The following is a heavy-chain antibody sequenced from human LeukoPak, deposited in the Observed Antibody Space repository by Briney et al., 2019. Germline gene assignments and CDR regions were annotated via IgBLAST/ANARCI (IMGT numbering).Heavy chain of an antibody. D-gene: IGHD3-22*01. V-gene: IGHV4-39*07. J-gene: IGHJ4*02. CDR1: GGSISSSSYY. CDR3: AREPRAYYYDSSGYPYFDY. Sequence: SETLSLTCTVSGGSISSSSYYWGWIRQPPGKGLEWIGSIYYSGSTYYNPSLKSRVTISVDTSKNQFSLKLSSVTAADTAVYYCAREPRAYYYDSSGYPYFDYWGQGTLVTVSS. CDR2: IYYSGST.